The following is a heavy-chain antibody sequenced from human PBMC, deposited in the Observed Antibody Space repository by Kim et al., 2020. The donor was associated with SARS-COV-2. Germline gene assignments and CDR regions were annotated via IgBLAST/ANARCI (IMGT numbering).Heavy chain of an antibody. J-gene: IGHJ4*01. CDR1: GYTFSSYA. D-gene: IGHD1-26*01. Sequence: GGSLRLSCAASGYTFSSYAMTWVRQAPGKGLEWVAAVSAAGLRTYYADSLKGRFTISRDNSKNTVNLQMNSLRPEDSAVYYCVKGQSGTRQERYSDYWG. CDR3: VKGQSGTRQERYSDY. CDR2: VSAAGLRT. V-gene: IGHV3-23*01.